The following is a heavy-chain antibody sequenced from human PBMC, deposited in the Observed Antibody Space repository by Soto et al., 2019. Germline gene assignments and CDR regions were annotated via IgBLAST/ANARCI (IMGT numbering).Heavy chain of an antibody. CDR1: GGTFSSHS. J-gene: IGHJ4*02. CDR3: AREVGYGDFSAALLD. D-gene: IGHD4-17*01. Sequence: VQLMQSGAEVKQPGSSVKVSCEASGGTFSSHSINWVRQAPGQGLEWMGGIVTLFGTANYAQNFQGRVTITADKSTSTVYMDLSSLRPDDTAVYYCAREVGYGDFSAALLDWGQGTLVTVSS. CDR2: IVTLFGTA. V-gene: IGHV1-69*06.